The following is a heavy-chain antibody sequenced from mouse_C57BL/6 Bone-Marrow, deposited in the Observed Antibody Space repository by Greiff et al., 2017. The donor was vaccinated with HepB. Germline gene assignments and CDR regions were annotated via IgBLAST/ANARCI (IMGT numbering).Heavy chain of an antibody. CDR2: IDPSDSYT. V-gene: IGHV1-59*01. CDR1: GYTFTSYW. CDR3: AGIMDY. J-gene: IGHJ4*01. Sequence: VQLQQPGAELVRPGTSVKLSCKASGYTFTSYWMHWVKQRPGQGLEWIGVIDPSDSYTNYNQKFKGKATLTVDTSSSTAYMQLSSLTSEDSAVYYCAGIMDYWGQGTSVTVSS.